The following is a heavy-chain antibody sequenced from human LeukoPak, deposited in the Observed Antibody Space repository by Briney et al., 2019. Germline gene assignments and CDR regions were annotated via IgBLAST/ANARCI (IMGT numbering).Heavy chain of an antibody. CDR2: FSVSDGRT. V-gene: IGHV3-23*01. D-gene: IGHD6-19*01. J-gene: IGHJ3*02. Sequence: GGSLRLSCAASGFTFTNYAMSWVRQAPGKGLEYISTFSVSDGRTYYADSVKGRFTISRDNSKYTLYLQMNSLRAEDTAVYYCARGAVAGTWPGAFDIWGQGTMVTVSS. CDR3: ARGAVAGTWPGAFDI. CDR1: GFTFTNYA.